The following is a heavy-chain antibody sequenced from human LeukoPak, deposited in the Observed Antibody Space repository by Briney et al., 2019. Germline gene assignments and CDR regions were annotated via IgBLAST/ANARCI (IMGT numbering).Heavy chain of an antibody. J-gene: IGHJ4*02. CDR2: IYTSGST. D-gene: IGHD2-21*02. Sequence: SETLSLTCTVSGGSISSSSYYWSWIRQPAGKGLEWIGRIYTSGSTNYNPSLKSRVTMSVDTSKNQFSLKLSSVTAADTAVYYCAREGSYVTALTVFDYWGQGTLVTVSS. V-gene: IGHV4-61*02. CDR1: GGSISSSSYY. CDR3: AREGSYVTALTVFDY.